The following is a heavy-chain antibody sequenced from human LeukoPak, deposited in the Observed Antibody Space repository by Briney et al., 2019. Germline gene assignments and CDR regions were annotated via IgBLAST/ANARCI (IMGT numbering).Heavy chain of an antibody. CDR3: ARDTSGWYNY. CDR2: INPDRGGT. CDR1: GYTFTGYY. V-gene: IGHV1-2*02. J-gene: IGHJ4*02. D-gene: IGHD6-19*01. Sequence: ASVKVSCKASGYTFTGYYIHWVRQAPGQGLEWMGWINPDRGGTYHAQKFQGRVTMTRDTSISAAYMELSRLRSDDTAVYYCARDTSGWYNYWGQGTLVTVSS.